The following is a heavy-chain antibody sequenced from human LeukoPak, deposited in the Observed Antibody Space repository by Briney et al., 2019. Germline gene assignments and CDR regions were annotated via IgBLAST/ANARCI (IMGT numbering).Heavy chain of an antibody. CDR1: GYTFTSYD. Sequence: EASVKVSCKASGYTFTSYDINWVRQATGQGLEWMGWMNPNSGNTGYAQKFQGRVTMTRNTSISTAYMELSSLRSEDTAVYYCARAPMYYYDSSGFNNWLDPWGQGTLVTVSS. CDR3: ARAPMYYYDSSGFNNWLDP. D-gene: IGHD3-22*01. V-gene: IGHV1-8*01. J-gene: IGHJ5*02. CDR2: MNPNSGNT.